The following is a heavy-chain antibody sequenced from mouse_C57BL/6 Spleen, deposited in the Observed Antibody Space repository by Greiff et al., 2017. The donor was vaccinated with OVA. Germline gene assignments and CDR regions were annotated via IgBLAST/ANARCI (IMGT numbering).Heavy chain of an antibody. J-gene: IGHJ3*01. V-gene: IGHV1-15*01. CDR3: TRRDVFAY. CDR1: GYTFTDYE. Sequence: QVQLKQSGAELVRPGASVTLSCKASGYTFTDYEMHWVKQTPVHGLEWIGAIDPETGGTAYNQKFKGKAVLTADKSSSTAYMELRSLTSEDSAVYYCTRRDVFAYWGQGTLVTVSA. CDR2: IDPETGGT.